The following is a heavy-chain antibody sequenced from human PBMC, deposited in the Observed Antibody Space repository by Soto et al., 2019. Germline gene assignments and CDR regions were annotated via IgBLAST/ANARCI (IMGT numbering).Heavy chain of an antibody. J-gene: IGHJ4*02. Sequence: QVQLVQSGAEVKKPGSSVKVSCKASGGTFSSYAISWVRQAPGQGLEWMGGSIPIFGTANYAQKFQGRVTITADESTSTAYMELSSLRSEDTAVYYCARGPLRYFDWLLYYFDSWGQGTLVTVSS. CDR1: GGTFSSYA. V-gene: IGHV1-69*01. CDR2: SIPIFGTA. CDR3: ARGPLRYFDWLLYYFDS. D-gene: IGHD3-9*01.